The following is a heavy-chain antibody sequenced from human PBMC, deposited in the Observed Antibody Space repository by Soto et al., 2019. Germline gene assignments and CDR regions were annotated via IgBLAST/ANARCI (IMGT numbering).Heavy chain of an antibody. D-gene: IGHD6-13*01. CDR1: GYTFTSYY. J-gene: IGHJ5*02. CDR2: INPSGGST. V-gene: IGHV1-46*01. Sequence: ASVKVSCKASGYTFTSYYMHWVRQAPGQGLEWMGIINPSGGSTSYAQKFQGRVTMTRDTSTSTVYMELSSLRSEDTAVYYCARAVERQQLVHNWFDPWGQGTLVTVSS. CDR3: ARAVERQQLVHNWFDP.